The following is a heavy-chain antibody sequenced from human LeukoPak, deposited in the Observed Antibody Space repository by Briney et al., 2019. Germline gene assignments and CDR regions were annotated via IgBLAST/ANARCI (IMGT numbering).Heavy chain of an antibody. CDR1: GFAFNSYG. V-gene: IGHV3-23*01. CDR3: AKLGFDDPPVDY. CDR2: IVANGGGT. D-gene: IGHD2-15*01. Sequence: GGSLRLSCAASGFAFNSYGMTWVRQAPGKGLEWVSSIVANGGGTYYADSVKGRFTSSRDNSKNTLYLQMNSLRAEDSAIYYCAKLGFDDPPVDYWGQGTLVAVSS. J-gene: IGHJ4*02.